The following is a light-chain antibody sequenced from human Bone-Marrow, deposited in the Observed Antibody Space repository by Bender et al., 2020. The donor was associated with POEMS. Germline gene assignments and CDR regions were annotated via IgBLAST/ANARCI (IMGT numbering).Light chain of an antibody. CDR3: ISYTSSSTLV. CDR2: DVN. J-gene: IGLJ3*02. V-gene: IGLV2-14*03. Sequence: QSALTQPASVSGSPGQSITISCTGTSSDIGGYNYVSWYQQPPCKAPKLMILDVNNRPSGVSNRFSGSKSGNTASLTISGLQAEDEADYFCISYTSSSTLVFGGGTKLTVL. CDR1: SSDIGGYNY.